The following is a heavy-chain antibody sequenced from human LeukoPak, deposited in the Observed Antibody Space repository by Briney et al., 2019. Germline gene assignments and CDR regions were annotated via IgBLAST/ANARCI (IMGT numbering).Heavy chain of an antibody. V-gene: IGHV3-20*04. CDR3: ARVGYYDFWSGYSYYYYYMDV. J-gene: IGHJ6*03. D-gene: IGHD3-3*01. CDR2: INWNGCST. Sequence: GGSLRLSCAASGFTFDDYGMSWVRQAPGKGLEWVSGINWNGCSTGYADSVKGRFTISRDNAKNSLYLQMNSLRAEDTALYYCARVGYYDFWSGYSYYYYYMDVWGKGTTVTVSS. CDR1: GFTFDDYG.